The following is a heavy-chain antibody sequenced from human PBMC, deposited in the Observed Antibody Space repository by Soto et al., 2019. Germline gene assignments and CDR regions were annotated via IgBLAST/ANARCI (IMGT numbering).Heavy chain of an antibody. CDR1: GGTFSSYA. CDR2: IIPIFGTA. Sequence: QVQLVQSGAEVKKPGSSVKVSCKASGGTFSSYAISWVRQAPGQGLEWMGGIIPIFGTANYAQKFQGRVTSTAEESTSTAYMELSSLRSEDTAVYYCAREAYCGGDCYSTVFDYWGQGTLVTVSS. J-gene: IGHJ4*02. D-gene: IGHD2-21*02. CDR3: AREAYCGGDCYSTVFDY. V-gene: IGHV1-69*12.